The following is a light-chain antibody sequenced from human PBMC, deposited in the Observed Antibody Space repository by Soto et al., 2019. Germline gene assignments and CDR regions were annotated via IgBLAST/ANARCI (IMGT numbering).Light chain of an antibody. CDR2: DVS. Sequence: QSALTQPRSVSGSPGQSVTISCTGTSSDVGGYNYVSWYQQHPGKAPKLMIYDVSKRPSGVPDRFSGSKSGNTASLTISGLQAEDEADYYCCSYAGNYTVVVFGGGTKVTVL. J-gene: IGLJ2*01. CDR3: CSYAGNYTVVV. V-gene: IGLV2-11*01. CDR1: SSDVGGYNY.